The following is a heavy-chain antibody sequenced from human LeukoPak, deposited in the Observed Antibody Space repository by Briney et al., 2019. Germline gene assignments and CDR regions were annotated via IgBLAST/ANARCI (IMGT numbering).Heavy chain of an antibody. CDR2: TFYHTGNS. V-gene: IGHV4-39*01. J-gene: IGHJ6*03. Sequence: PSETLSLTCSVSGASVSSGSHSWGWIRQAPGKGLEWIVTTFYHTGNSYYNPSLKSRLTVSVDTSRNQVSLNLTSVTAADTAVYYCARHAMATIIYYYYYMDVWGKGTTVTVSS. D-gene: IGHD5-24*01. CDR3: ARHAMATIIYYYYYMDV. CDR1: GASVSSGSHS.